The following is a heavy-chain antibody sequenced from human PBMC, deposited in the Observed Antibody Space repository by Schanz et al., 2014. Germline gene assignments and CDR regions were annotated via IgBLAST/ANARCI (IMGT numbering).Heavy chain of an antibody. J-gene: IGHJ3*01. CDR3: ARDGGRDGYNLAFDV. CDR1: GLNFDYYG. CDR2: ISDSGDST. D-gene: IGHD5-12*01. V-gene: IGHV3-23*04. Sequence: VQLVESGGGVVQPGRSLRLSCATSGLNFDYYGMNWVRQAPGKGLEWVSDISDSGDSTHYADSVKGRFTISRDNSKNTLYLQMNSLRAEDTAVYFCARDGGRDGYNLAFDVWGQGTLVTVSS.